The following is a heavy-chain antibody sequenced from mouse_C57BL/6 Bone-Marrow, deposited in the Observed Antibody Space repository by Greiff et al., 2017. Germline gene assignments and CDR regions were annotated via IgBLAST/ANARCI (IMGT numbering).Heavy chain of an antibody. CDR1: GYAFTNYL. CDR3: ALTGTRDY. CDR2: INPGSGGT. V-gene: IGHV1-54*01. J-gene: IGHJ2*01. Sequence: QVQLQPSGAELVRPGTSVKVSCKASGYAFTNYLIEWVKQRPGQGLEWIGVINPGSGGTNYNEKFKGKATLTADKSSSTAYMQLSSLTSEDSAVYFCALTGTRDYWGQGTTLTVSS. D-gene: IGHD4-1*01.